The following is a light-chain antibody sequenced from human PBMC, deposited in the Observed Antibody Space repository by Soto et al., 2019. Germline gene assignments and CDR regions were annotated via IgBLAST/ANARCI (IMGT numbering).Light chain of an antibody. CDR2: NNN. V-gene: IGLV1-44*01. CDR1: SSNIGSNT. J-gene: IGLJ1*01. Sequence: QSVLTQAPSASGTPGQRVAISCSGSSSNIGSNTVNWYQHLPGTAPKLLIYNNNQRPSGVPDRFSGSKSATSASLAISGLQSEDESVYYCQSYDSTLSARYVFGTGTKVTVL. CDR3: QSYDSTLSARYV.